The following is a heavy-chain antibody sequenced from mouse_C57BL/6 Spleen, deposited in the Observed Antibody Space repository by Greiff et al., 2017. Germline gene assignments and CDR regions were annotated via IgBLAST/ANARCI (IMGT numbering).Heavy chain of an antibody. Sequence: QVQLQQPGAELVMPGASVKLSCKASGYTFTSYWMHWVKQRPGQGLEWIGEIDPSDSYTNYNQKFKGKSTLTVDKSSSTAYMQRSSLTSEDSAVYYCARYSDGYYFDDGGKGTTRTVYS. J-gene: IGHJ2*01. CDR3: ARYSDGYYFDD. CDR2: IDPSDSYT. CDR1: GYTFTSYW. V-gene: IGHV1-69*01.